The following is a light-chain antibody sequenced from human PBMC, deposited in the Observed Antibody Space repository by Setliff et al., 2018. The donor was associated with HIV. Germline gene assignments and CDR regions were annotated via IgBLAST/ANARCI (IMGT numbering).Light chain of an antibody. Sequence: QSVLTQPASVSGSPGQSVTISCTGTSSDVGGYDFVSWYQQHPGKAPKLLIYDVSHRSSGVSHRFSASKSGNTASLTIAGLQVDDEADYYCNSYASGDAHVVFGGGTQLTVL. CDR2: DVS. CDR1: SSDVGGYDF. CDR3: NSYASGDAHVV. J-gene: IGLJ2*01. V-gene: IGLV2-14*03.